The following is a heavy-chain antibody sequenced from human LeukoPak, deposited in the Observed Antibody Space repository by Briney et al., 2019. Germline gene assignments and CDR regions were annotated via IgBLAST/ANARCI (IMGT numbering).Heavy chain of an antibody. D-gene: IGHD3-16*01. CDR2: IYYSGST. CDR1: GGSISSSSYY. V-gene: IGHV4-31*03. Sequence: SETLSLTCTVSGGSISSSSYYWGWLRQPPGKGLEWIGYIYYSGSTYYNPSLKSRVTISVDTSKNQFSLKLSSVTAADTAVYYCARGGLEGAFDIWGQGTMVTVSS. CDR3: ARGGLEGAFDI. J-gene: IGHJ3*02.